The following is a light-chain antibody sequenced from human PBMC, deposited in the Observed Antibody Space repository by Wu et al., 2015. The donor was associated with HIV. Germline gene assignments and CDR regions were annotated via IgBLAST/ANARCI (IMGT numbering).Light chain of an antibody. J-gene: IGKJ2*01. Sequence: DIQMTQSPSTLSSSVGERVTITCRASQSVNSWLAWFQQKPGKAPKLLIQKASSLESGVPSRFSGSGPGTEFTLTISSLQPDDCVTYFCQQYYSYPYTFGQGTKLEIK. CDR3: QQYYSYPYT. V-gene: IGKV1-5*03. CDR1: QSVNSW. CDR2: KAS.